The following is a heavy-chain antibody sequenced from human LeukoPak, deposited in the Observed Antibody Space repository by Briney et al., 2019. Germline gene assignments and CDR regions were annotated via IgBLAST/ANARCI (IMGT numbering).Heavy chain of an antibody. D-gene: IGHD1-26*01. CDR2: ISSSSSTI. CDR1: GFTFSSYS. Sequence: GGSLRLSCAASGFTFSSYSMNWVRQAPGKGLEWVSYISSSSSTIYYADSVKGRFTISRDNAKNSLYLQMNSLRAEDTAVYYCARDSGQYYFDYWGQGTLATVSS. V-gene: IGHV3-48*01. J-gene: IGHJ4*02. CDR3: ARDSGQYYFDY.